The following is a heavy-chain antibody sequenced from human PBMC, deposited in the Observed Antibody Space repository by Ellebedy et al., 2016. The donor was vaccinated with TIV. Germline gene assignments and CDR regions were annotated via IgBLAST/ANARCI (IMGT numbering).Heavy chain of an antibody. CDR1: GYTFTGYY. V-gene: IGHV1-2*02. J-gene: IGHJ4*02. Sequence: AASVNVSCKASGYTFTGYYMHWVRQAPGQGLEWMGWVNPYTGDTNYAQKFQGRVSLTRDMSIATAYMELSRMTYDDTAMYYCAKAGGRMIADDAYFDNWGQGTLVTVSS. CDR2: VNPYTGDT. D-gene: IGHD3-22*01. CDR3: AKAGGRMIADDAYFDN.